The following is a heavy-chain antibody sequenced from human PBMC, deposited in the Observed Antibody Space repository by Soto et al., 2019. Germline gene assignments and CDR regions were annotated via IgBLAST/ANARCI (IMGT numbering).Heavy chain of an antibody. CDR3: AARPSYDFWNNYYGT. CDR2: IRGRAGNYAT. CDR1: GFRFSGSA. Sequence: GGSLRLSCAASGFRFSGSAIHWVRQASGKGLEWIGRIRGRAGNYATEYAASVEGRFTISRDESENTAFLQMNSLETEDTAVYYCAARPSYDFWNNYYGTWGQGTLVTVSS. V-gene: IGHV3-73*01. D-gene: IGHD3-3*01. J-gene: IGHJ4*02.